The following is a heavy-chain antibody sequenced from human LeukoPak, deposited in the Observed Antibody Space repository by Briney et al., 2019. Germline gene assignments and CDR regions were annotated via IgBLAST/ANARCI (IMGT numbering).Heavy chain of an antibody. Sequence: GGSLRLSCIASGFTLSSYEMSWIRQAPGKGLERVSSVDYSGGETHYADSVMGRFTISRDNSKNTLYLQLNSLSADDTAVYYRARNRGWYGVSWGQGTLVTVSS. V-gene: IGHV3-23*01. D-gene: IGHD6-19*01. CDR2: VDYSGGET. CDR3: ARNRGWYGVS. J-gene: IGHJ4*02. CDR1: GFTLSSYE.